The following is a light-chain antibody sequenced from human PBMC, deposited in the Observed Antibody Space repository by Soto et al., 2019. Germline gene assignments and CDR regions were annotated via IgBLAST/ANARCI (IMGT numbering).Light chain of an antibody. CDR2: GAS. CDR1: QSINSF. V-gene: IGKV3-20*01. CDR3: HQYGSSPRT. Sequence: EIVLTQSPGTLSLSPWEGATLSCRASQSINSFLAWYQQKPGQAPRLLIYGASSRATGIPDRFSGSGSGTDFTLTISRLEPEDFAVYYCHQYGSSPRTFGQGTKVDIK. J-gene: IGKJ1*01.